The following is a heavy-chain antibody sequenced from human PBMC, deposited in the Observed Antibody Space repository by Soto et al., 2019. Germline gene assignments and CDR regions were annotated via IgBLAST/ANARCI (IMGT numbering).Heavy chain of an antibody. V-gene: IGHV3-30*18. CDR3: AKGRYCSSTSCSTMDV. CDR2: ISYDGSNK. CDR1: GFTFSSYG. J-gene: IGHJ6*02. D-gene: IGHD2-2*01. Sequence: SLRLSCAASGFTFSSYGMDCFLQSRVKGLEWVAVISYDGSNKYYADSVKGRFTISRDNSKNTLYLQMNSLRAEDTAVYYCAKGRYCSSTSCSTMDVWGQGTTVTVSS.